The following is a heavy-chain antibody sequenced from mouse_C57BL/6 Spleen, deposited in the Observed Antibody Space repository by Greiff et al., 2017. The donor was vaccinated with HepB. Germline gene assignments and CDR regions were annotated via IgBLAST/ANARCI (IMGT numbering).Heavy chain of an antibody. J-gene: IGHJ4*01. CDR1: GFTFSSYT. CDR3: ASGRGYGSSYDAMDY. Sequence: EVKLMESGGGLVKPGGSLKLSCAASGFTFSSYTMSWVRQTPEKRLEWVATISGGGGNTYYPDSVKGRFTISRDNAKNTLYLQMSSLRSEDTAVYYCASGRGYGSSYDAMDYWGQGTSVTVSS. CDR2: ISGGGGNT. V-gene: IGHV5-9*04. D-gene: IGHD1-1*01.